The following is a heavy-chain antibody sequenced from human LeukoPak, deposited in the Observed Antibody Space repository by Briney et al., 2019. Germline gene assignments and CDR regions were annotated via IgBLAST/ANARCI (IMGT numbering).Heavy chain of an antibody. D-gene: IGHD7-27*01. CDR1: GGTFSSYA. CDR2: IIPIFGTA. V-gene: IGHV1-69*05. Sequence: SVKVSCKASGGTFSSYAISWVRQAPGQGLEWMGGIIPIFGTANYAQKFQGRVTITTDESTRTASMELSSLRSEDTAVYYCASARLGMYFDYWGQGTLVTVSS. J-gene: IGHJ4*02. CDR3: ASARLGMYFDY.